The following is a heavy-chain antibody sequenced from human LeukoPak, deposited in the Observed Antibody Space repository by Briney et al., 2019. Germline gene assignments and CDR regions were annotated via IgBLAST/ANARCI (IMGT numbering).Heavy chain of an antibody. CDR2: ISWNSGSI. V-gene: IGHV3-9*01. CDR3: TKDIRYYYDSSGPPSFDY. J-gene: IGHJ4*02. CDR1: GFTFDDYA. Sequence: PGGSLRLSCAASGFTFDDYAMHWVRQAPGKGLEWVSGISWNSGSIGYADSVKGRFTISRDNAKNSLYLQMNSLRAEDTALYYCTKDIRYYYDSSGPPSFDYWGQGTLVTVSS. D-gene: IGHD3-22*01.